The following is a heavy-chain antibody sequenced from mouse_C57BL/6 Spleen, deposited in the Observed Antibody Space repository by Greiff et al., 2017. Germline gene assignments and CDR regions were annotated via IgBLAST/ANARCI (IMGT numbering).Heavy chain of an antibody. CDR2: IDPENGDT. J-gene: IGHJ1*03. CDR1: GFNIKDDY. Sequence: VQLQQSGAELVRPGASVKLSCTASGFNIKDDYMHWVKQRPEQGLEWIGWIDPENGDTEYASKFPSKATITADTSSNTAYLQLSSQTSEDTAVYYCTPYASNYYWYFDVWGTGTTVTVSS. CDR3: TPYASNYYWYFDV. D-gene: IGHD2-5*01. V-gene: IGHV14-4*01.